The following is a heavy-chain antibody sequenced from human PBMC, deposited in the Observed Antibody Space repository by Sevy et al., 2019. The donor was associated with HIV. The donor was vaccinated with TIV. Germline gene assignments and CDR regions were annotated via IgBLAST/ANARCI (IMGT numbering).Heavy chain of an antibody. CDR1: GFTFSSYA. J-gene: IGHJ6*02. CDR3: ATAPLYYHFWSGYYTPLYYYYGMDV. CDR2: ISGSGGST. Sequence: GGSLRLSCAASGFTFSSYAMSWVRQAPGKGLEWVSAISGSGGSTYYADSVKGRFTISRDNSKNTLYLQMNSLRAEDTAVYYCATAPLYYHFWSGYYTPLYYYYGMDVWGQGTTVTVSS. D-gene: IGHD3-3*01. V-gene: IGHV3-23*01.